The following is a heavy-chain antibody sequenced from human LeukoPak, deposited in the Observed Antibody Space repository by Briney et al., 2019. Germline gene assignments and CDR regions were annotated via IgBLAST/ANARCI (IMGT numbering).Heavy chain of an antibody. Sequence: GGSLRLSCAASGFTFSSYSMNWVRQAPGKGLEWVSSISSSSSYIYYADSVKGRFTISRDNAKNSLYLQMNSLRAEDTAVYYCARMAGGLIAAVNSKIDYWGQGTLVTVSS. CDR1: GFTFSSYS. V-gene: IGHV3-21*01. D-gene: IGHD6-13*01. CDR3: ARMAGGLIAAVNSKIDY. J-gene: IGHJ4*02. CDR2: ISSSSSYI.